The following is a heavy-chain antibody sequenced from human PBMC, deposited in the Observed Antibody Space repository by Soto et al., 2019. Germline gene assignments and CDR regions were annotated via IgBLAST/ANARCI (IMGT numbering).Heavy chain of an antibody. CDR1: GFTFSSYA. Sequence: QVQLVESGGGVVQPGRSLRLSCAASGFTFSSYAMHWVRQAPGKGLEWVAVISYDGSNKYYADSVKGRFTISRDNSKNTLYLQMNSLRDEDTAVYYCASTMDVWGQGTTVTLSS. V-gene: IGHV3-30-3*01. J-gene: IGHJ6*02. CDR3: ASTMDV. CDR2: ISYDGSNK.